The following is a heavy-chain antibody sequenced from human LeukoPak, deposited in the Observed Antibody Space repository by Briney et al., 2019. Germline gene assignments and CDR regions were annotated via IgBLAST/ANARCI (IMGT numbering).Heavy chain of an antibody. D-gene: IGHD3-22*01. CDR3: AKDLNYDNDAFDI. CDR2: IYYSGST. CDR1: GGSISSSSYY. V-gene: IGHV4-39*07. Sequence: SETLSLTCTVSGGSISSSSYYWGWIRQPPGKGLEWIGSIYYSGSTYYNPSLKSRVTISVDTSKNQFSLKLSSVTAADTAVYYCAKDLNYDNDAFDIWGQGTMVTVSS. J-gene: IGHJ3*02.